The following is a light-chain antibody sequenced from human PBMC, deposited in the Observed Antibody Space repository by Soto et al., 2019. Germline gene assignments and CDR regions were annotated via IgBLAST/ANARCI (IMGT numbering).Light chain of an antibody. V-gene: IGKV3-20*01. CDR1: QSVSSPY. CDR2: GAS. CDR3: QQYGSSPFT. Sequence: EVVLTQSPVTLSLSTGERATLSCRASQSVSSPYLAWYQQKPGQPPRLLIYGASSRATYIPDRFIGSGSGTEFTLTIASLAPEDFAMYYCQQYGSSPFTFGPGTKVDI. J-gene: IGKJ3*01.